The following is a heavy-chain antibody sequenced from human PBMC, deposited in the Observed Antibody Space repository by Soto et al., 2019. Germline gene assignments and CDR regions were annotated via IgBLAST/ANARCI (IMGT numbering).Heavy chain of an antibody. V-gene: IGHV4-31*03. D-gene: IGHD5-12*01. CDR2: IYYSGST. J-gene: IGHJ4*02. CDR1: GGSISSGGYY. Sequence: ASETLSLTCTVSGGSISSGGYYWSWIRQHPGKGLEWIGYIYYSGSTYYNPSLKSRVTISVDTSKNQFSLKLSSVTAADTAVYYCARSRNLSGYGGYFDYWGQGTLVTVSS. CDR3: ARSRNLSGYGGYFDY.